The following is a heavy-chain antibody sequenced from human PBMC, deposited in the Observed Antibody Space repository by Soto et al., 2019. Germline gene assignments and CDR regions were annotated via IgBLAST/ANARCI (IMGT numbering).Heavy chain of an antibody. CDR2: IDTSSTYI. V-gene: IGHV3-21*02. Sequence: EVQLVESGGGLVKPGGSLRLSCAASGFSFSTFTMNWVRQAPGKGLEWVSSIDTSSTYIYYADSVTGRFTISRDNAKKSVYLHMHSLRAEDTAVYYCARETGSYNRNDGLMDVWGQGTTVTVSS. CDR1: GFSFSTFT. CDR3: ARETGSYNRNDGLMDV. J-gene: IGHJ6*02. D-gene: IGHD1-20*01.